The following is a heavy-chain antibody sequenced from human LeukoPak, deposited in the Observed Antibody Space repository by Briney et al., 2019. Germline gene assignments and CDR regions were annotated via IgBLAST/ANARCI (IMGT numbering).Heavy chain of an antibody. D-gene: IGHD2-2*01. CDR1: GFTFSSYT. Sequence: AGGSLRLSCAASGFTFSSYTSNWVRQAPGKGLEWVSSISSAGGYIYYADSVKGRFTISRDNAKNSLYLQMNSLRAVDTAVYYCAREIVSSNSFDNWGQGTLVTVSS. CDR2: ISSAGGYI. J-gene: IGHJ4*02. CDR3: AREIVSSNSFDN. V-gene: IGHV3-21*01.